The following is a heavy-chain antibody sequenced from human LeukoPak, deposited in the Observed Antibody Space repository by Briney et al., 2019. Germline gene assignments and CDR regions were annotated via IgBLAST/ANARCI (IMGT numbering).Heavy chain of an antibody. J-gene: IGHJ6*03. D-gene: IGHD2-2*01. CDR2: IKQDVSEK. CDR1: GFTFSTYW. Sequence: RPGGSLRLSCAASGFTFSTYWMSWVRQAPGKGLEWVANIKQDVSEKYYVDSVKGRFTISRDNAKNSLYLQMNSLRAEDTAVYYCARVQRKYQLPRLNDYDYMDVWGKGTTVTISS. V-gene: IGHV3-7*01. CDR3: ARVQRKYQLPRLNDYDYMDV.